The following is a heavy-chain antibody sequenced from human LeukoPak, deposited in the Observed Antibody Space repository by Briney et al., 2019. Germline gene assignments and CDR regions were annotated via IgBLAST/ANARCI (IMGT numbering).Heavy chain of an antibody. CDR2: IIPIFGTA. V-gene: IGHV1-69*05. CDR3: ARDRVVVITGSDAFDI. J-gene: IGHJ3*02. CDR1: GGTFSSYA. D-gene: IGHD3-22*01. Sequence: SVKVSCKASGGTFSSYAIGWVRQAPGQGLEWMGGIIPIFGTANYAQKFQGRVTITTDESTSTAYMELSSLRSEDTAVYYCARDRVVVITGSDAFDIWGQGTMVTVSS.